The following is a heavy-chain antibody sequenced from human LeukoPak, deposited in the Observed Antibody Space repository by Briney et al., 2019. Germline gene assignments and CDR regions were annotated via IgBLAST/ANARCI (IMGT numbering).Heavy chain of an antibody. CDR2: IYYSGST. Sequence: SEILSLTCTVSGGSISSYYWSWIRQPPGKGLEWIGYIYYSGSTNYNPSLKSRVTISVDTSKNQFSLKLSSVTAAGTAVYYCARWVDTAMEPYNWFDPWGQGTLVTVSS. V-gene: IGHV4-59*01. CDR1: GGSISSYY. J-gene: IGHJ5*02. CDR3: ARWVDTAMEPYNWFDP. D-gene: IGHD5-18*01.